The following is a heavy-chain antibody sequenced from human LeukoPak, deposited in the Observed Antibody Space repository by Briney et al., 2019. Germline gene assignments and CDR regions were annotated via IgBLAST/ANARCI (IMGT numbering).Heavy chain of an antibody. D-gene: IGHD3-3*01. J-gene: IGHJ5*02. CDR2: IYYSGST. V-gene: IGHV4-39*06. CDR1: GGSISSSSYY. CDR3: ARMSRSYDFWSGYYDDWFDP. Sequence: SETLSLTCTVSGGSISSSSYYWGWIRQPPGKGLEWIGSIYYSGSTNYNPSLKSRVTISVDTSKDQFPLKLSSVTAADTAVYYCARMSRSYDFWSGYYDDWFDPWGQGTLVTVSS.